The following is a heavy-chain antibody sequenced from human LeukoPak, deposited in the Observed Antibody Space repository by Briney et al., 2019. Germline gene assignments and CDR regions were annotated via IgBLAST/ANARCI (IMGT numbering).Heavy chain of an antibody. D-gene: IGHD3-9*01. CDR1: GGSLSLGSYY. V-gene: IGHV4-61*10. CDR3: ATTPGPDDIHHYYYYYMDV. Sequence: PSETLSLTCTVSGGSLSLGSYYWSWIRQPAGKGLEWIGRIYASGSTDYNPSHYNPSLRSRVTISVDTSKSQFSLKLSSVTAADTAVYYCATTPGPDDIHHYYYYYMDVWGKGTTVTVSS. J-gene: IGHJ6*03. CDR2: IYASGSTDYNPS.